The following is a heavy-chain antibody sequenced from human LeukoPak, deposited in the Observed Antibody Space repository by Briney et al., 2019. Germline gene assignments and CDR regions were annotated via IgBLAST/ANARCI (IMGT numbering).Heavy chain of an antibody. V-gene: IGHV1-8*01. J-gene: IGHJ6*02. CDR2: MNPNNGNT. CDR3: ARGFYYYGLDV. CDR1: GYTFTRYD. Sequence: ASVKVSCKASGYTFTRYDINWVRQAPGQWLEWLGWMNPNNGNTGYAQKFQGRVTMTRSTSIDTAYMELNTLTSDDTAAYYCARGFYYYGLDVWGQGTTVTVSS.